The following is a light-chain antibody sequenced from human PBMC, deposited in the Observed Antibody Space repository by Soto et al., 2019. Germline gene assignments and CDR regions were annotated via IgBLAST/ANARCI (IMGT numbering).Light chain of an antibody. Sequence: DVVMTQSPVSLPVTLGQPASISCRSSQSLVHSDGNTYMNWFQQTPGQSPRRLIYKVSNRDSGVPGRFSGSGAGTDFTLKISRVEDEYVVVYYCMQETHWPPGFGGGTKVEIK. CDR2: KVS. V-gene: IGKV2-30*02. CDR1: QSLVHSDGNTY. CDR3: MQETHWPPG. J-gene: IGKJ4*01.